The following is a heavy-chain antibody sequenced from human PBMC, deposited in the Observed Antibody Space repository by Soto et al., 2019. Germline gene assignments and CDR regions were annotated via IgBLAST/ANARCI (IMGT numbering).Heavy chain of an antibody. Sequence: EVQLLESGGGLVQPGESLRLSCAASGFSFSSYAMNWVRQAPGKGLEWVSTIGASGSNTYYADSVKGRFTISRDNSNNMLYLQMNSLRVGDTALFCCTKDMGRIAVGQDYWGRGALVIVSP. J-gene: IGHJ4*02. CDR1: GFSFSSYA. CDR3: TKDMGRIAVGQDY. V-gene: IGHV3-23*01. CDR2: IGASGSNT. D-gene: IGHD6-19*01.